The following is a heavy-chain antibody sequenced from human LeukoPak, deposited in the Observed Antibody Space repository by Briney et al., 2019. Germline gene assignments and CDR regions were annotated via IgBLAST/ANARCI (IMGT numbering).Heavy chain of an antibody. Sequence: GGSLRLSCAASGFTFSSYWMNWARQAPGKGLEWVASINHNGNVNYYVDSVKGRFTISRDNAKNSLYLQMSNLRAEDTAVYYCAKQRDSSGWYLYDYWGQGTLVTVSS. D-gene: IGHD6-19*01. CDR1: GFTFSSYW. CDR2: INHNGNVN. CDR3: AKQRDSSGWYLYDY. V-gene: IGHV3-7*03. J-gene: IGHJ4*02.